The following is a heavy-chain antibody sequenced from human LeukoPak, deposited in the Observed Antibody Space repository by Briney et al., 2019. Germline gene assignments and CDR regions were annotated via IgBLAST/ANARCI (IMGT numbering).Heavy chain of an antibody. D-gene: IGHD3-22*01. CDR1: GFPFISYG. V-gene: IGHV3-30*02. J-gene: IGHJ6*03. Sequence: GGSLDLSWAASGFPFISYGMHWVRQAPGKGLEGGAFIRYDGSNKYYADSVKGRFPISRDNSKNTLYLQMNSLRAEDTAVYYCAKDYYDSSGIHPEKYYYYYYYMDVWGKGTTVTISS. CDR2: IRYDGSNK. CDR3: AKDYYDSSGIHPEKYYYYYYYMDV.